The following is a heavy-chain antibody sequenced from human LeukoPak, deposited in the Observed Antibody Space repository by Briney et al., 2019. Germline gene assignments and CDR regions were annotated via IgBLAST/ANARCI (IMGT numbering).Heavy chain of an antibody. CDR3: ARENCSGGSCYLKLNYYYYMDV. CDR2: INHSGST. CDR1: GGSFSGYY. V-gene: IGHV4-34*01. J-gene: IGHJ6*03. D-gene: IGHD2-15*01. Sequence: SETLSLTYAVYGGSFSGYYWSWIRQPPGKGLEWIGEINHSGSTNYNPSLKSRVTISVDTSKNQFSLKLSSVTAADTAVYYCARENCSGGSCYLKLNYYYYMDVWGKGTTVTVSS.